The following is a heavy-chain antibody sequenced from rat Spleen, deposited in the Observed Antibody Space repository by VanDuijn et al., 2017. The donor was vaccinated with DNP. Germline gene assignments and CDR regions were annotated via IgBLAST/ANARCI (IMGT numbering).Heavy chain of an antibody. CDR1: AYSITTNY. J-gene: IGHJ4*01. D-gene: IGHD1-4*01. CDR3: VKRADYGITRGYAMDA. CDR2: ISYSGST. Sequence: EVQLQESGPGLVKPSQSLSLTCSVTAYSITTNYWGWIRKFPGNKMEWVGHISYSGSTSYNPSLKSRISITRDTSKNQFFLHLNSVTTEDTATYYCVKRADYGITRGYAMDAWGQGTSVTVSS. V-gene: IGHV3-1*01.